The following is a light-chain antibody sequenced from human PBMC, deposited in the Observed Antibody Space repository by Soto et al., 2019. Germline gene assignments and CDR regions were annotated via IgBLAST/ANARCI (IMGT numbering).Light chain of an antibody. Sequence: DLQMTQSPSTLSASVGDRVTITCRASQSISSWLAWYQQKPGKAPRLLIYKASSLESGVPSRFSGSGSGTEFPLTISSLQPDDFATYYCQQYNSLHTFGQGTKLEIK. CDR1: QSISSW. CDR3: QQYNSLHT. J-gene: IGKJ2*01. V-gene: IGKV1-5*03. CDR2: KAS.